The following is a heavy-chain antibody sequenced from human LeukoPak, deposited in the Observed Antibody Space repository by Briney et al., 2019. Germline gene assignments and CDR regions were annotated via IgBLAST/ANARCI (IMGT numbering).Heavy chain of an antibody. D-gene: IGHD5-24*01. Sequence: PSETLSLTCAVYGGSFSGYYWSWIRQPPGKGLEWIGEINHSGSTNYNPSLKSRVTISVDTSKNQFSLKLSSVTAADTAVYYCARGQVGDGHNEDYFDYWGQGTLVTVSS. CDR3: ARGQVGDGHNEDYFDY. CDR1: GGSFSGYY. V-gene: IGHV4-34*01. J-gene: IGHJ4*02. CDR2: INHSGST.